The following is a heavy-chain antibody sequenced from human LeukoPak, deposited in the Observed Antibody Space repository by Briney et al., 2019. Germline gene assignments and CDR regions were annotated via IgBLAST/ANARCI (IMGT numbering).Heavy chain of an antibody. CDR2: VYHSGGT. J-gene: IGHJ4*02. D-gene: IGHD2-2*01. V-gene: IGHV4-4*02. Sequence: SETLSLTCAVSGASISSSDWWSWVRQAPGKGLEWIGEVYHSGGTNYNPSLKSRVTISVDTSKNQFSLKLSSVTAADTAVYYCARPVEGCSSTSCYLDYWGQGTLVTVSS. CDR1: GASISSSDW. CDR3: ARPVEGCSSTSCYLDY.